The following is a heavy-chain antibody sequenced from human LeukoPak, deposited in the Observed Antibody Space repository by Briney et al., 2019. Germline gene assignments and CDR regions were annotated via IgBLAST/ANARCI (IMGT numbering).Heavy chain of an antibody. V-gene: IGHV3-48*03. D-gene: IGHD3-10*02. J-gene: IGHJ6*04. Sequence: GRSLRLSCAASRLTFSSYDMNWVRQAPGKGLEWVSYISSSGSTIYYADSVKGRFTISRDNAKNSLHLQMNSLRAEDTAVYYCAELGITMIGGVWGKGTTVTISS. CDR1: RLTFSSYD. CDR3: AELGITMIGGV. CDR2: ISSSGSTI.